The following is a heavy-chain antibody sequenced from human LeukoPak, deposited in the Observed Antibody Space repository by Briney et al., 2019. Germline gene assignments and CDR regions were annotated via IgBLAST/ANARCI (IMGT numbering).Heavy chain of an antibody. V-gene: IGHV3-49*03. D-gene: IGHD4-11*01. CDR3: TRDSATVGFDY. Sequence: PGRSLRLSRTASGFTFGDYAMSWFRQASGKGLEGVDFIRSKAYGGTTEYAASVKGKFTISRDDSKSIAYLQMNSLKTEDTAVYYCTRDSATVGFDYWGQGTLVTVSS. CDR1: GFTFGDYA. CDR2: IRSKAYGGTT. J-gene: IGHJ4*02.